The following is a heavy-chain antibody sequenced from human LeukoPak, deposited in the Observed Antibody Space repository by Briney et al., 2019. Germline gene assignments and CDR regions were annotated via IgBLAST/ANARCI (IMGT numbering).Heavy chain of an antibody. CDR1: GFTFSSYE. D-gene: IGHD3-10*02. CDR2: ISSSGSTI. Sequence: GSLRLSCAASGFTFSSYEMNWVRQAPGKGLEWVSYISSSGSTIYYADSVKGRFTISRDNAKNSLYLQMNSLRAEDTAVYYCAELGITMIGGVWGKGTTVTISS. J-gene: IGHJ6*03. CDR3: AELGITMIGGV. V-gene: IGHV3-48*03.